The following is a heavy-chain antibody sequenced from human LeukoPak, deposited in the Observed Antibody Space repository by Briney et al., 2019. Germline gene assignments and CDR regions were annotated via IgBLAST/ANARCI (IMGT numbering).Heavy chain of an antibody. J-gene: IGHJ4*02. Sequence: SGGSLRLFCAPSVYTLRSYPEHGVPEAPDEGLEWVADISYEGSNKHYTVSVKGVFTLSRDNPKNTLYLQMNSMRTEDTAVYYCARDSGSESQDHPFDYWGQGTLVTVSS. D-gene: IGHD3-22*01. V-gene: IGHV3-30*04. CDR1: VYTLRSYP. CDR2: ISYEGSNK. CDR3: ARDSGSESQDHPFDY.